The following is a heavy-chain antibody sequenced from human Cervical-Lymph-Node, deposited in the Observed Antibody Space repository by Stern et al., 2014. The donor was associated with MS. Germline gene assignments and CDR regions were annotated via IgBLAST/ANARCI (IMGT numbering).Heavy chain of an antibody. CDR1: GYRFTSYW. Sequence: VQLVQSGAEVKKPGESLKISCQGSGYRFTSYWIAWVRQTPGKGLEWMGLIYPGDSQTRYGPSFQGQVTISADKSSSTAYLQWNNLKASDTAIYYCARQRYFDYWGQGTLVTVSS. CDR3: ARQRYFDY. CDR2: IYPGDSQT. V-gene: IGHV5-51*01. J-gene: IGHJ4*02.